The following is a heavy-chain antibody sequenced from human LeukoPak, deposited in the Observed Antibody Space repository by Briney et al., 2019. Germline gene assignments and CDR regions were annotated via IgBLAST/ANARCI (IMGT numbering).Heavy chain of an antibody. CDR1: GYTLTELS. D-gene: IGHD1-26*01. Sequence: GASVKVSCKVSGYTLTELSMHWVRQAPGKGLEWMGGFDPEDGETIYAQKFQGRVTMTEDTSTDTAYMELSNLRSEDTAVYYCATEWGLSIVGAPFYSHWGQGTLVTVSS. J-gene: IGHJ4*02. CDR2: FDPEDGET. CDR3: ATEWGLSIVGAPFYSH. V-gene: IGHV1-24*01.